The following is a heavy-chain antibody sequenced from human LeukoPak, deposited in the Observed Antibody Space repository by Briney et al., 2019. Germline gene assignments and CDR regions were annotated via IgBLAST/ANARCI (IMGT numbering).Heavy chain of an antibody. CDR2: IPGSGGAT. CDR1: GFTFSSYA. CDR3: AKAASSSWPSYYYGMDV. D-gene: IGHD6-13*01. Sequence: GGSLRLSCEASGFTFSSYAIRWVRQAPGTGLEWVSSIPGSGGATYYADSVRGRFSISRDSSKNTVYLQMNSLRDEDTAVYYCAKAASSSWPSYYYGMDVWGQGTTVTVSS. J-gene: IGHJ6*02. V-gene: IGHV3-23*01.